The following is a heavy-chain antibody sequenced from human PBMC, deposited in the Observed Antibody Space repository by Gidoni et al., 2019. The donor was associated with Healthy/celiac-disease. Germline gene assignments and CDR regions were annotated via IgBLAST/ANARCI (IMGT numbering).Heavy chain of an antibody. J-gene: IGHJ3*02. CDR1: GGAFGSYS. Sequence: VQLVQSGAEVQQPESSVKVSCKASGGAFGSYSISWVRQAPGQGLEWMGGSIPIFCTANYAQKFQGRVTITADESTSTAYMELSSLRSEDTAVYYCARRGVERATQIWDDAFDIWGQGTMVTVSS. D-gene: IGHD5-12*01. V-gene: IGHV1-69*01. CDR3: ARRGVERATQIWDDAFDI. CDR2: SIPIFCTA.